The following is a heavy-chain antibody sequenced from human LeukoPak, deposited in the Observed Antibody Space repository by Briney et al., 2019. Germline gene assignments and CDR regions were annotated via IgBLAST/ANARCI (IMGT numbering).Heavy chain of an antibody. CDR3: ARGNFIKQLAWDY. CDR2: IYYSGST. V-gene: IGHV4-59*12. D-gene: IGHD6-6*01. CDR1: GGSIGSYY. J-gene: IGHJ4*02. Sequence: TPSETLSLTCTVSGGSIGSYYWSWIRQPPGKGLEWIGYIYYSGSTNYNPSLKSRVTISVDTSKNQFSLKLSSVTAADTAVYYCARGNFIKQLAWDYWGQGTLVTVSS.